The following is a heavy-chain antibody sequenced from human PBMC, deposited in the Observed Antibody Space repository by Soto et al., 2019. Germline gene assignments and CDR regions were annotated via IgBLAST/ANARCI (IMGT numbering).Heavy chain of an antibody. CDR2: IKQDGSEK. J-gene: IGHJ4*02. Sequence: GGSLRLSCAASGFTFGDYWMDWVRQAPGKGLEWVANIKQDGSEKYYVDSVKGRFTISRDNAKNSVYLQMSSLRVEDTAVYYCASMSGWGQGTLVTVSS. CDR1: GFTFGDYW. D-gene: IGHD2-8*02. CDR3: ASMSG. V-gene: IGHV3-7*01.